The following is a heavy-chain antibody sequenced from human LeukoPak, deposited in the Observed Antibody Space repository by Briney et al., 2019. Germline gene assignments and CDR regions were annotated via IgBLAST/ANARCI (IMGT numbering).Heavy chain of an antibody. CDR2: ISGSGGST. CDR3: AIHSSGWYFDY. D-gene: IGHD6-19*01. Sequence: GGSLRLSCAVSGFTFSAYSMNWVRQAPGKGLEWVSAISGSGGSTYYADSVKGRFTISRDNSKNTLYLQMNSLRAEDTAVYYCAIHSSGWYFDYGGQGTLVTVSS. V-gene: IGHV3-23*01. J-gene: IGHJ4*02. CDR1: GFTFSAYS.